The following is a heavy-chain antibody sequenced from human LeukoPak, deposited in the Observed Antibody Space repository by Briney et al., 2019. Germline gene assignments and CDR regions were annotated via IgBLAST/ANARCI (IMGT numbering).Heavy chain of an antibody. Sequence: SQTLSLTCTVSGGSISSGGYYWTWIRQHPGKGLEWIGYIYYSGSTYYNPSLKSRVTISVDTSKNQFSLKLSSVTAADTAVFYCARATTDYTNYYFDYWGQGTLVTVSS. CDR1: GGSISSGGYY. J-gene: IGHJ4*02. CDR3: ARATTDYTNYYFDY. CDR2: IYYSGST. V-gene: IGHV4-31*03. D-gene: IGHD4-11*01.